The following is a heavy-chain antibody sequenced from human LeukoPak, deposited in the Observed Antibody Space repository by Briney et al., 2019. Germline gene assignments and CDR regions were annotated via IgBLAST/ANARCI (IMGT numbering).Heavy chain of an antibody. J-gene: IGHJ4*02. V-gene: IGHV4-59*01. CDR2: IYYSGST. CDR3: ARESRDGYNRDGYYFDY. CDR1: GGSISSYY. D-gene: IGHD5-24*01. Sequence: SETLSLTCTVSGGSISSYYWTWLRQPPGKGLEWIGYIYYSGSTNYNPSLKSGVTISVDTSKKQISLKLTSVTAADPAVYYCARESRDGYNRDGYYFDYWGQGTLVTVSS.